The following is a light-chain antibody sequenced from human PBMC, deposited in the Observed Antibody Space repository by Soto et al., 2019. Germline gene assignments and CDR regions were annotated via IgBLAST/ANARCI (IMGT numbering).Light chain of an antibody. V-gene: IGKV1-5*03. CDR1: QSISSW. CDR3: PQYNSCRT. CDR2: KAS. J-gene: IGKJ1*01. Sequence: DIQMTQSPSTLSASVGDRVTITCRTSQSISSWLAWYQQKPGKAPKLLIFKASSLESGVPSRYSDSVSATEFPHTISRLRPDHFESSYCPQYNSCRTFGQGTKVELK.